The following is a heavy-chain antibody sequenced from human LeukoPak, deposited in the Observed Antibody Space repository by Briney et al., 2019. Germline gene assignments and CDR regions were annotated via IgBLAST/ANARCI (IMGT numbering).Heavy chain of an antibody. D-gene: IGHD6-13*01. V-gene: IGHV4-59*01. CDR1: GGSISRDY. CDR3: ARDRPGASSLDY. CDR2: IDYAGRT. J-gene: IGHJ4*02. Sequence: PSETLSLTCTVSGGSISRDYWSWIRQPPGKGLEWIGYIDYAGRTNYNPSLKSRVTISVDTSKNQFSLKLSSVTAADTAVYYCARDRPGASSLDYWGQGTLVTVSS.